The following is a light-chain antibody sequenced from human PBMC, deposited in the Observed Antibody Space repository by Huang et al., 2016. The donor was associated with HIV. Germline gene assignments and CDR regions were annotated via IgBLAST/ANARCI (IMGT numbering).Light chain of an antibody. CDR3: QQYDNWPPWT. Sequence: EIVMTQSPVTLSVSPGERATLSCKASQSVSNNLAWYPQTPGQAPRILIYGASTRATGIPARFSGSGSGTNFTLTISSLESEDSAVYYCQQYDNWPPWTFGQGTKVEIK. J-gene: IGKJ1*01. CDR2: GAS. CDR1: QSVSNN. V-gene: IGKV3-15*01.